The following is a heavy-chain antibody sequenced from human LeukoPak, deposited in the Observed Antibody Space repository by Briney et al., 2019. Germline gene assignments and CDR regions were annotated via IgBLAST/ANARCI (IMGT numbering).Heavy chain of an antibody. CDR3: ARDQTALETTVTTGGVAY. J-gene: IGHJ4*02. Sequence: GASVKVSCKASGYTFSSYGIIWVRQAPGQGLEWMGIINPSGGSTGYAQKFQGRVTMTRDTSTSTVYMELSSLRSEDTAVYYCARDQTALETTVTTGGVAYWGQGTLVTVSS. CDR1: GYTFSSYG. V-gene: IGHV1-46*01. CDR2: INPSGGST. D-gene: IGHD4-17*01.